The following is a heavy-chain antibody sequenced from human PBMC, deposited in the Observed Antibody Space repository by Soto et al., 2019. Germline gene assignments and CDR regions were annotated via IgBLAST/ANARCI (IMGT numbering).Heavy chain of an antibody. J-gene: IGHJ6*02. CDR1: GGSFSGYY. V-gene: IGHV4-34*01. CDR3: ARGSGDSSGYYYYYYYYGMDV. Sequence: SETLSLTCAVYGGSFSGYYWSWIRQPPGKGLEWIGEINHSGSTNYNPSLKSRVTISVDTSKNQFSLKLSSVAAADTAVYYCARGSGDSSGYYYYYYYYGMDVWGQGTTVTVSS. D-gene: IGHD3-22*01. CDR2: INHSGST.